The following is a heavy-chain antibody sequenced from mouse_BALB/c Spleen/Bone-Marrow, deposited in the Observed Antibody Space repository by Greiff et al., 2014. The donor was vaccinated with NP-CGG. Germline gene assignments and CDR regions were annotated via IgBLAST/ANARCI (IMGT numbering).Heavy chain of an antibody. CDR1: GFTFTDYF. V-gene: IGHV7-3*02. Sequence: EVKLEESGGGLVQPGGSLRLSCATSGFTFTDYFMTWVRQPPGKALEWLGFIRNKANGYTTEYSASVKGRFTISINNSQSILYLQMNTLRAEDSATYYCARGYYDDYWGQGTTLTVSP. CDR3: ARGYYDDY. CDR2: IRNKANGYTT. D-gene: IGHD2-4*01. J-gene: IGHJ2*01.